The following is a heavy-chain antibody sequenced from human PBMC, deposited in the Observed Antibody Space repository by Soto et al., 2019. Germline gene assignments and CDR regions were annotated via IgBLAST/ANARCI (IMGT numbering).Heavy chain of an antibody. CDR1: GFTFSRYW. CDR2: ISSYGSDT. Sequence: EVQLVESGGGLVLPGGSLRLSCAASGFTFSRYWMHWVHQAPGKGLVWVSRISSYGSDTHYADSVKGRFTISRDNAKNTVYLRVNSPRAHDTAVYYCASNYAYAEGYYWYGIDVWGQGTTVNVSS. J-gene: IGHJ6*02. CDR3: ASNYAYAEGYYWYGIDV. D-gene: IGHD3-16*01. V-gene: IGHV3-74*01.